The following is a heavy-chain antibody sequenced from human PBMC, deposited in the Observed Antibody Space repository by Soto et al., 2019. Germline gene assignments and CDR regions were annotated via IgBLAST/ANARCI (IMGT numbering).Heavy chain of an antibody. J-gene: IGHJ1*01. D-gene: IGHD1-26*01. Sequence: EVQLLQSGGGLVQPGGSLRLSCAASGFTFSTYAMAWVRQAPGKGLEWVSTVSGGGDHTYYADSVKGRSTISRDASKNTLYLQMDSLRVEDTAVYYCAKSGFADLEYWGQGALLTVSS. CDR1: GFTFSTYA. CDR3: AKSGFADLEY. V-gene: IGHV3-23*01. CDR2: VSGGGDHT.